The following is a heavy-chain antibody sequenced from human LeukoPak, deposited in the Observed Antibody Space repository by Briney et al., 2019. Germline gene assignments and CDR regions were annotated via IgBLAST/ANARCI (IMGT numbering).Heavy chain of an antibody. Sequence: SETLSLTCTVSGGSISSSSYYWGWIRQPPGKGLEWIGSIYYSGSTYYNPSLKSRVTISVDKSKNQFSLKLSSVTAADTAVYYCATRSRDYYYYGMDVWGQGTTVTVSS. CDR1: GGSISSSSYY. CDR2: IYYSGST. V-gene: IGHV4-39*07. CDR3: ATRSRDYYYYGMDV. J-gene: IGHJ6*02.